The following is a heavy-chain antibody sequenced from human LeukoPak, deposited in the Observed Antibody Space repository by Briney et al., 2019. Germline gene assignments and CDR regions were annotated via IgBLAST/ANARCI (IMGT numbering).Heavy chain of an antibody. D-gene: IGHD2-2*01. Sequence: SETLSLTCTVSGGSISSYYWSWIRQPAGKGLEWIGRIYTSGGTNYNPSLESRVTMSVDTSKNQFSLKLSSVTAADTAVYYCARVSTARCSSTSCYGLAFDIWGQGTMVTVSS. V-gene: IGHV4-4*07. CDR2: IYTSGGT. J-gene: IGHJ3*02. CDR1: GGSISSYY. CDR3: ARVSTARCSSTSCYGLAFDI.